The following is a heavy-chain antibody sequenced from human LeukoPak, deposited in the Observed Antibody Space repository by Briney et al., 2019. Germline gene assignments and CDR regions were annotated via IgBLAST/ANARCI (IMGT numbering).Heavy chain of an antibody. Sequence: GGSLRLSCAASGFTFSSYWMSWVRQAPGKGLEWVANIKQDGSEKYYVDSVKGRFTISRDNAKNTLYLQVNSLRAEDTAVYFCARGGSDTAMAHDYWGQGTLVTVPS. V-gene: IGHV3-7*01. CDR1: GFTFSSYW. CDR3: ARGGSDTAMAHDY. J-gene: IGHJ4*02. CDR2: IKQDGSEK. D-gene: IGHD5-18*01.